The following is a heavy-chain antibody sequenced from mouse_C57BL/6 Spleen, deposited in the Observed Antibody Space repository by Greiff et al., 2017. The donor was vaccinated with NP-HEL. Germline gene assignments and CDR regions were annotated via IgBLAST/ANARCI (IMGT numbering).Heavy chain of an antibody. CDR2: INPNYGTT. CDR3: ARKEDYYGSSHWYFDV. J-gene: IGHJ1*03. CDR1: GYSFTDYN. D-gene: IGHD1-1*01. Sequence: EVQVVESGPELVKPGASVKISCKASGYSFTDYNMNWVKQSNGKSLEWIGVINPNYGTTSYNQKFKGKATLTVDQSSSTAYMQLNSLTSEDSAVYYCARKEDYYGSSHWYFDVWGTGTTVTVSS. V-gene: IGHV1-39*01.